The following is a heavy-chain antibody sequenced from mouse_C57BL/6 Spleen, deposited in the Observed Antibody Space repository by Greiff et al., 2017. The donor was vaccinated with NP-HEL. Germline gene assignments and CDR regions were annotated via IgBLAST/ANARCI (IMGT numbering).Heavy chain of an antibody. Sequence: EVHLVESGGGLVKPGGSLKLSCAASGFTFSDYGMHWVRQAPEKGLEWVAYISSGSSAIYYADTVKGRFTISRDNAKNTLFLQMTSLRSEDTAMYYCATYYSNYGLAWFAYWGQGTLVTVSA. CDR2: ISSGSSAI. CDR3: ATYYSNYGLAWFAY. CDR1: GFTFSDYG. V-gene: IGHV5-17*01. D-gene: IGHD2-5*01. J-gene: IGHJ3*01.